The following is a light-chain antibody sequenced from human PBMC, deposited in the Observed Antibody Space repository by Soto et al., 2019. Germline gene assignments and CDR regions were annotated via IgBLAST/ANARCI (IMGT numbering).Light chain of an antibody. J-gene: IGKJ2*01. CDR2: KAS. Sequence: DVQMTQSPSTLSASVRDRVTITCRASQSIDSWLAWYQQKPGKAPKLLIYKASSLEGGVPSRFSGSGSGTEFTLTVSSLQPDDFATYYCQQYHYFPYTFGQGTNLEIK. CDR1: QSIDSW. CDR3: QQYHYFPYT. V-gene: IGKV1-5*03.